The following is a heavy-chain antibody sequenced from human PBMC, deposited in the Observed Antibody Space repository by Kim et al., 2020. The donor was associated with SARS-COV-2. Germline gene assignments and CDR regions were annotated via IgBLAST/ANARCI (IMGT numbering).Heavy chain of an antibody. CDR1: GGSISSSSYY. CDR3: MLLYYDSSGYQTGDY. Sequence: SETLSLTCTVSGGSISSSSYYWGWIRQPPGKGLEWIGSIYYSGSTYYNPSLKSRVTISVDTSKNQFSLKLSSVTAADTAVYYCMLLYYDSSGYQTGDYWGQGTLVTVSS. CDR2: IYYSGST. V-gene: IGHV4-39*01. J-gene: IGHJ4*02. D-gene: IGHD3-22*01.